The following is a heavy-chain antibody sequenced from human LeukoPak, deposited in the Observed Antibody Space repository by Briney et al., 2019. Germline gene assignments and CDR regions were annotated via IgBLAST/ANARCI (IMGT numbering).Heavy chain of an antibody. CDR1: GGSIRSHY. D-gene: IGHD3-9*01. CDR2: IYYTGST. Sequence: SETLSLTCTVSGGSIRSHYWSWIRQPSGKGLEWIGYIYYTGSTNYNPSLKSRITISIDTSKNQFSLNLSSVTAADTAVYYCASLTGYYEPRFDYWGQGTLVTVSS. CDR3: ASLTGYYEPRFDY. J-gene: IGHJ4*02. V-gene: IGHV4-59*11.